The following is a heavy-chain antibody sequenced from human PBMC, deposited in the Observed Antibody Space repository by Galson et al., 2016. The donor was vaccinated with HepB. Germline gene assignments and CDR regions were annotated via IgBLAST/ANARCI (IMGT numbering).Heavy chain of an antibody. D-gene: IGHD3-10*01. CDR3: ARDVSGRVATDVRFYIYNGMDV. CDR1: GYSFTSYG. V-gene: IGHV1-18*01. J-gene: IGHJ6*04. CDR2: ISAYSGNT. Sequence: SVKVSCKASGYSFTSYGISWVRQAPGQGLEWMGWISAYSGNTKYAQSLQDRVTISTDTSAQTAYMELRSLRSDDTAIYYCARDVSGRVATDVRFYIYNGMDVWGKGTTVTVSS.